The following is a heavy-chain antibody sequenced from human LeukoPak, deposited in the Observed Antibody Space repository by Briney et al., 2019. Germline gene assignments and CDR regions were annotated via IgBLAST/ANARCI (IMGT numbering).Heavy chain of an antibody. D-gene: IGHD5-12*01. CDR1: GYSFNSYDTYG. CDR3: ARVFEGGYGAYYYYYYYMDV. J-gene: IGHJ6*03. Sequence: ASVKVSCKASGYSFNSYDTYGISWVRQAPGQGLEWMGWISAYNGDTEYAQKFQGRVTMTTDTSTNTAYMELRSLRSDDTAVYYCARVFEGGYGAYYYYYYYMDVWGKGTTVTVSS. V-gene: IGHV1-18*01. CDR2: ISAYNGDT.